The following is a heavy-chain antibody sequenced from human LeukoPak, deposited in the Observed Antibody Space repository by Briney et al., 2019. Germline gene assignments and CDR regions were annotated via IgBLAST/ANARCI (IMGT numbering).Heavy chain of an antibody. V-gene: IGHV3-23*01. Sequence: GGSLRLSCAASGFTFSSYAMSWVRQAPGKGLEWVSAISGSGGSTYYADSVKGRFTISRDNSKNTLYLQMNSLRAEDTAVYYCGKTHRRESYNYEFDYWGQGTLVTVSS. CDR1: GFTFSSYA. CDR2: ISGSGGST. J-gene: IGHJ4*02. CDR3: GKTHRRESYNYEFDY. D-gene: IGHD5-24*01.